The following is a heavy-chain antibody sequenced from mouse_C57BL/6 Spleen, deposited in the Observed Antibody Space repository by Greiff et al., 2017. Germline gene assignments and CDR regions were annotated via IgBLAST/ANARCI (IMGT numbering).Heavy chain of an antibody. J-gene: IGHJ2*01. V-gene: IGHV1-76*01. CDR2: IYPGSGNT. Sequence: VQGVESGAELVRPGASVKLSCKASGYTFTDYYINWVKQRPGQGLEWIARIYPGSGNTYYNEKFKGKATLTAEKSSSTAYMQLSSLTSEDSAVYFCARYDYSNFFDYWGQGTTLTVSS. D-gene: IGHD2-5*01. CDR1: GYTFTDYY. CDR3: ARYDYSNFFDY.